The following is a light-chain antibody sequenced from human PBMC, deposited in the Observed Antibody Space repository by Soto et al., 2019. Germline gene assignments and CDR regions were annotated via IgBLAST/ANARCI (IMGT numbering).Light chain of an antibody. Sequence: DIQITQSPSSLSASVGDRVTITCRASQSISSYLNWYQQKPGKAPKLLIYEASSLQSGVPSRFSGSGSGTDFTLTISSLQPEDFATYYCQQSYSTPLTFGGGTKVDIK. CDR1: QSISSY. V-gene: IGKV1-39*01. CDR2: EAS. CDR3: QQSYSTPLT. J-gene: IGKJ4*01.